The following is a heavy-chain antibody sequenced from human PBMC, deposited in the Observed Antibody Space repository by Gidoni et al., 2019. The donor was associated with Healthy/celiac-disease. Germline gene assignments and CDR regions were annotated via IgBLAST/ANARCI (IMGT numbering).Heavy chain of an antibody. CDR1: GYTFTSYY. Sequence: QVQLVQSGAEGKKHGAAGKVSCKASGYTFTSYYMHWVRQAPGQGLEWMGIINPSGGSTSYAQKFQGRVTMTRDTSTITVYMELSSLRSEDTAVYYCAREPYCSGGSCLPLDYWGQGTLVTVSS. CDR2: INPSGGST. D-gene: IGHD2-15*01. J-gene: IGHJ4*02. CDR3: AREPYCSGGSCLPLDY. V-gene: IGHV1-46*01.